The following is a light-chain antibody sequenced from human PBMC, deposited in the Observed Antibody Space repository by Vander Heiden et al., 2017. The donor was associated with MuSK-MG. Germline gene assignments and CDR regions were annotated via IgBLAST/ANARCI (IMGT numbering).Light chain of an antibody. CDR3: QSADSSGTYEV. CDR1: ALPKQY. V-gene: IGLV3-25*03. CDR2: KDS. J-gene: IGLJ2*01. Sequence: SYELTQPPSVSVSPGQTARITCSGDALPKQYAYWYQQKPGQAPVLVIYKDSERPSGIPERFSGSSSGTTVTLTSSGVQAEDEADYYCQSADSSGTYEVFGGGTKLTVL.